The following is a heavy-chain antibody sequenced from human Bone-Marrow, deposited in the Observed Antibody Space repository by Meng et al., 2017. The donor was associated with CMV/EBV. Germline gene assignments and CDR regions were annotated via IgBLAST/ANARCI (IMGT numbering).Heavy chain of an antibody. V-gene: IGHV1-8*01. CDR2: MNPNSGNT. CDR1: GYTFTSYD. D-gene: IGHD3-10*01. Sequence: ASVKVSCKASGYTFTSYDINWVRQATGQGLEWMGWMNPNSGNTGYAQKFQGRVTMTRNTSISTAYMELSSLRSEDTAVYYCARHGYYGSGSYYKPVYYYYYGMDVWVQGPTVTVSS. J-gene: IGHJ6*02. CDR3: ARHGYYGSGSYYKPVYYYYYGMDV.